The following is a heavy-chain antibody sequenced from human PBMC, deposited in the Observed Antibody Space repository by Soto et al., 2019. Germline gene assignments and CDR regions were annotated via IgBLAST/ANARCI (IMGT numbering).Heavy chain of an antibody. CDR1: GGTFSSYA. J-gene: IGHJ4*02. Sequence: QVQLVQSGAEVKKPGSSVKVSCKASGGTFSSYAISWVRQAPGQGLEWMGGIIPIFGTANYAQKFQGRVTITADESTSTAYMELSSLRSEDTAVYYCARLNRGGPDGYSYGGGYFDYWGQGTLVTVSS. CDR3: ARLNRGGPDGYSYGGGYFDY. CDR2: IIPIFGTA. D-gene: IGHD5-18*01. V-gene: IGHV1-69*12.